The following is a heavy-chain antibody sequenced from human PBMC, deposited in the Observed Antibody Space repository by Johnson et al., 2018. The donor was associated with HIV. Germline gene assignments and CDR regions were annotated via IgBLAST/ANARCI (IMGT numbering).Heavy chain of an antibody. CDR1: GFTFSDHY. J-gene: IGHJ3*01. Sequence: QVQLVESGGGLVQPGGSLRLSCAASGFTFSDHYMAWIRQAPGKGLEWVSYISSSGSNIYYADSVKGRFTVSRDNSKNTLYLQMNSLRAEDTGVYYCAGRDLLRAFDFWGQGTMVTVSS. CDR2: ISSSGSNI. D-gene: IGHD2-15*01. V-gene: IGHV3-11*04. CDR3: AGRDLLRAFDF.